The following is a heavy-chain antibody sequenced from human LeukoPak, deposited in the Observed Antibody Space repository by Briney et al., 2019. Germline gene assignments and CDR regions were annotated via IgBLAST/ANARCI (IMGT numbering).Heavy chain of an antibody. CDR3: AREARVDYYGSGSYSRYYYYYMDV. D-gene: IGHD3-10*01. J-gene: IGHJ6*03. V-gene: IGHV4-59*12. CDR2: IYYSGST. CDR1: GGSISSYY. Sequence: PSETLSLTCTVSGGSISSYYWSWIRQPPGKGLEWIGYIYYSGSTNYNPSLKSRVTISVDTSKNQFSLKLSSVTAADTAVYYCAREARVDYYGSGSYSRYYYYYMDVWGKGTTVTVSS.